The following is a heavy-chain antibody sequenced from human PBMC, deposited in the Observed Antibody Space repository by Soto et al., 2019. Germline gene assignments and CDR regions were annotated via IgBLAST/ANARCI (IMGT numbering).Heavy chain of an antibody. V-gene: IGHV4-59*01. CDR3: ARHTLYYDYVWGSYRWDYFDY. CDR1: GGSISSYY. Sequence: SETLSLTCTVSGGSISSYYWSWIRQPPGKGLEWIGYIYYSGSTNYNPSLKSRATISVDTSKNQFSLKLSSVTAADTAVYYCARHTLYYDYVWGSYRWDYFDYWGQGTKVTVSS. CDR2: IYYSGST. J-gene: IGHJ4*03. D-gene: IGHD3-16*02.